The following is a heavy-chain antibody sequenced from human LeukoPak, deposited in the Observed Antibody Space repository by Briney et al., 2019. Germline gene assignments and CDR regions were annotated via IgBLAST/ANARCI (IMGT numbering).Heavy chain of an antibody. J-gene: IGHJ4*02. CDR2: IYHSGDT. CDR1: AYSISSRYY. CDR3: ARDYSESYLFPHGD. V-gene: IGHV4-38-2*02. Sequence: PSETLSLTCTVSAYSISSRYYWGWIRQPPGKGLEWIGSIYHSGDTYYNPSLKSRVTISVDTSKNQFSLKLSFVTAADTAVYYCARDYSESYLFPHGDWGQGTLVTVSS. D-gene: IGHD1-26*01.